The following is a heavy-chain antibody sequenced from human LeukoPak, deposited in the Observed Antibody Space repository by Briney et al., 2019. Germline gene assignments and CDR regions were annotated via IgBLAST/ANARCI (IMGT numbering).Heavy chain of an antibody. CDR1: GYTFTDYY. D-gene: IGHD6-6*01. CDR3: ATDRDSSSSFK. V-gene: IGHV1-69-2*01. Sequence: GASVKVSCKVSGYTFTDYYMHWVQRAPGKGLEWMGLVDPEDGETIYAEKFQGRVIITADTSTDTAYMELSSLRSEDTAVYYCATDRDSSSSFKWGQGTLVTVSS. CDR2: VDPEDGET. J-gene: IGHJ4*02.